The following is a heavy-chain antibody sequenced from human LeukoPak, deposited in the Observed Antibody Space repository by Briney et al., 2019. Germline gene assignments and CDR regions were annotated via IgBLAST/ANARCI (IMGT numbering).Heavy chain of an antibody. CDR3: ARQRLDGDILGFDW. D-gene: IGHD2-21*01. V-gene: IGHV4-4*07. Sequence: PSETLSLTCNVSGASISGHYWSWIRHPAGKSLEWVARIHTSGSPIYNPSLSSRVTMSVDTPKGQFSLTMNSLTAADTAIYCCARQRLDGDILGFDWWGQGTLVTVSS. J-gene: IGHJ4*02. CDR1: GASISGHY. CDR2: IHTSGSP.